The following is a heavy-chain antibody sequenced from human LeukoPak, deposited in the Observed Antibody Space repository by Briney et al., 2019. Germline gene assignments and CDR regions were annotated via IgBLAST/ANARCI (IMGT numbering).Heavy chain of an antibody. Sequence: PGGSLRPSCAASGFISSNVWMSWVRQAPGKGLEWVANIKQDGSQSYYVDSVEGRFTISRDTARNSLHLQINSLRAEDTAMYYCALEGSGRSLDPWGQGTLVTVSS. J-gene: IGHJ5*02. D-gene: IGHD3-3*01. CDR3: ALEGSGRSLDP. CDR1: GFISSNVW. V-gene: IGHV3-7*01. CDR2: IKQDGSQS.